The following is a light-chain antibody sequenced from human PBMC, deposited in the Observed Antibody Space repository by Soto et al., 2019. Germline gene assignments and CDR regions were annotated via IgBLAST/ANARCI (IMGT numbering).Light chain of an antibody. CDR2: AAS. V-gene: IGKV1-27*01. CDR3: QKYNSAPL. CDR1: QGISNY. Sequence: DIQMTQSPSSLSPSVGDRVTITCRASQGISNYLACYQQKPAKVPMLLIYAASILQSGVPSRFSRSGSGTDFTLTISSLQPEDVATYSCQKYNSAPLFGPRTKVAIK. J-gene: IGKJ3*01.